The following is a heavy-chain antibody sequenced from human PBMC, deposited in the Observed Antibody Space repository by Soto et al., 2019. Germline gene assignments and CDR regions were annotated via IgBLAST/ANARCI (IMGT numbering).Heavy chain of an antibody. CDR2: IYYSGST. D-gene: IGHD3-10*01. CDR1: GGSISSYY. CDR3: ARGYGSGSYYNVDNWFDP. J-gene: IGHJ5*02. V-gene: IGHV4-59*01. Sequence: SETLSLTCTVSGGSISSYYWSWIRQPPGKGLEWIGYIYYSGSTNYNPSLKSRVTISVDTSKNQFSLKLSSVTAADTAVYYCARGYGSGSYYNVDNWFDPWGQGTLVTVSS.